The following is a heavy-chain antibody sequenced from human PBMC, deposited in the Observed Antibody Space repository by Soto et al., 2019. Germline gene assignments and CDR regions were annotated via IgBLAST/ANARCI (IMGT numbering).Heavy chain of an antibody. Sequence: SETLSLTCTVSGGSISSGDYYWSWIRQPPGKGLEWIGYIYYSGSTYYNPSLKSRVTISVDTSKNQFSLKLSSVTAADTAVYYCARNDYSNYGPLDYWGQGTLVTVSS. D-gene: IGHD4-4*01. CDR2: IYYSGST. V-gene: IGHV4-30-4*01. CDR3: ARNDYSNYGPLDY. J-gene: IGHJ4*02. CDR1: GGSISSGDYY.